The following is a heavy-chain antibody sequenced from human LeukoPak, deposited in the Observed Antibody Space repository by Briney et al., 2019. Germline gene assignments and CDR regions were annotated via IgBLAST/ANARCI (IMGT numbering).Heavy chain of an antibody. CDR2: MSGSGGSI. D-gene: IGHD5-24*01. Sequence: GGSLRLSCAASGFTFRDYAMSWVRQAPGKGLEWVSTMSGSGGSIHYADFAKGRFTISRDNSRDTLYLQMRSLRAEDAAVYYCAKDQPADGYNSIWGQGTLVTVSS. V-gene: IGHV3-23*01. CDR3: AKDQPADGYNSI. J-gene: IGHJ1*01. CDR1: GFTFRDYA.